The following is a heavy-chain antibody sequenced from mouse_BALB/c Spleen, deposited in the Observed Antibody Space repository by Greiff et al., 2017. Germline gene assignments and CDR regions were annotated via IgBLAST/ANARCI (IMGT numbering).Heavy chain of an antibody. CDR3: ARSPFFAY. V-gene: IGHV5-17*02. J-gene: IGHJ3*01. CDR1: GFTFSSFG. CDR2: ISSGSSTI. Sequence: EVQVVESGGGLVQPGGSRKLSCAASGFTFSSFGMHWVRQAPEKGLEWVAYISSGSSTIYYADTVKGRFTISRDNPKNTLFLQMTSLRSEDTAMYYCARSPFFAYWGQGTLVTVSA.